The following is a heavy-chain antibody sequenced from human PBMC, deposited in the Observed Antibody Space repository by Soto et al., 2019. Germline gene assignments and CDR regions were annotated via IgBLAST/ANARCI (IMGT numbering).Heavy chain of an antibody. CDR3: ARDEDVGGYSGYDSVYYSMDG. Sequence: ASVKVSCKASGYTFTSYGISWVRQAPGQGLEWMGWISAYNGNTNYAQKLQGRVTMTTDTSTSTAYMELRSLRSDDTAVYYCARDEDVGGYSGYDSVYYSMDGCGQGT. CDR2: ISAYNGNT. CDR1: GYTFTSYG. J-gene: IGHJ6*02. V-gene: IGHV1-18*01. D-gene: IGHD5-12*01.